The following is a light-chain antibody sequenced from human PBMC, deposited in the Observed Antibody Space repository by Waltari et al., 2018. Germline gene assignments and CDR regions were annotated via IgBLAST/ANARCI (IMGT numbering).Light chain of an antibody. J-gene: IGKJ1*01. Sequence: EIVLTQSPGTLSLSPGERATLSCRASQSVGRPVAWYQQRPGQAPRLLIYGASSRAADIPDRVAGSGSGTDFSLTINRLEPEDFAVYYCQHYLRLPVSFGPGTKVEIK. CDR3: QHYLRLPVS. CDR1: QSVGRPV. CDR2: GAS. V-gene: IGKV3-20*01.